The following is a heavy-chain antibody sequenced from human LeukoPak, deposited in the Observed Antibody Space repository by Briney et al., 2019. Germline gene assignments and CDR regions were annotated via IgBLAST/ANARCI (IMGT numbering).Heavy chain of an antibody. CDR2: IKQDGSEK. CDR3: ARDQVLLWFGELIDSYYMDV. J-gene: IGHJ6*03. Sequence: PGGSLRLSCAASGFTFSSYWMSWVRQAPGKGLEWVANIKQDGSEKYYVDSVKGRFTISRDNAKNSLYLQMNSLRAEDTAVYYCARDQVLLWFGELIDSYYMDVWGKGTTVTISS. CDR1: GFTFSSYW. V-gene: IGHV3-7*01. D-gene: IGHD3-10*01.